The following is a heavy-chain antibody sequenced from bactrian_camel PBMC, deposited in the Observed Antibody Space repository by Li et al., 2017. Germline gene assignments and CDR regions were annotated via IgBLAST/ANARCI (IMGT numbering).Heavy chain of an antibody. V-gene: IGHV3S63*01. J-gene: IGHJ4*01. CDR1: AYLNRQCG. CDR2: FVDASP. Sequence: HVQLVESGGGSVQAGGSLKLTCKANAYLNRQCGIGWYRQAPGKEREAVSRFVDASPDYADSVKGRFNISRDPFKYLLYLQMDDLKVEDTAMYFCAVEPIYCPWVWDSDIKKYKQFGQGTQVTVS. D-gene: IGHD5*01.